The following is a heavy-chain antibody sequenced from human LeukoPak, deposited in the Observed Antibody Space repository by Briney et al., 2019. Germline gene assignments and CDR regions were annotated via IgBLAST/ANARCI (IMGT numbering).Heavy chain of an antibody. CDR1: GFTFSNYA. V-gene: IGHV3-23*01. CDR3: AKLMATIIEPLDY. CDR2: ISGSGGST. Sequence: PGRSLRLSCAASGFTFSNYAMSWVRQAPGKGLEWVSTISGSGGSTYYADSVKGRFTISRDNSKNTLYLQMNSLRAEDTAVYYCAKLMATIIEPLDYWGQGTLVSVSS. J-gene: IGHJ4*02. D-gene: IGHD5-24*01.